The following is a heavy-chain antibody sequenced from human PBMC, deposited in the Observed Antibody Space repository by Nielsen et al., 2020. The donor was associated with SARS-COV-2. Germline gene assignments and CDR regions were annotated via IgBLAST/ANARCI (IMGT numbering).Heavy chain of an antibody. CDR1: GFTFDDYA. V-gene: IGHV3-9*01. CDR3: ARVGVTGTLDY. CDR2: ISWNSGSI. Sequence: SLKISCAASGFTFDDYAMHWVRQAPGKGLEWVSGISWNSGSIGYADSVKGRFTISRDNAKNSLYLQMNSLRAEDTAVYYCARVGVTGTLDYWGQGTLVTVSS. J-gene: IGHJ4*02. D-gene: IGHD1-7*01.